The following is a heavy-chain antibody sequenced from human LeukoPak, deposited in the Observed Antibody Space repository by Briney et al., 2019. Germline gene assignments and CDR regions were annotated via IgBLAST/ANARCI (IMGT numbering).Heavy chain of an antibody. V-gene: IGHV1-69*13. D-gene: IGHD6-19*01. CDR2: IIPIFGTA. CDR3: ARGPDNRYSSGWYFDY. CDR1: GYTFTSNY. Sequence: ASVKVSCKASGYTFTSNYIHWVRQAPGQGLEWMGGIIPIFGTANYAQKFQGRVTITADESTSTAYMELSSLRSEDTAVYYCARGPDNRYSSGWYFDYWGQGTLVTVSS. J-gene: IGHJ4*02.